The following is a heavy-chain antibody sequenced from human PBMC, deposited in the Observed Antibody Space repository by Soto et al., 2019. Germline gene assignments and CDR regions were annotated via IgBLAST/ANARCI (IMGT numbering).Heavy chain of an antibody. CDR3: ARFGLGGAGDY. V-gene: IGHV1-69*02. CDR2: IIPILGIA. J-gene: IGHJ4*02. D-gene: IGHD3-16*01. CDR1: GGTFSSYT. Sequence: QVQLVQSGAAVKKPGSSVKVSCKASGGTFSSYTISWVRQAPGQGLEWMGRIIPILGIANYAQKFQGRVTITADKSTSTAYMELSSLRSEDTAVYYCARFGLGGAGDYWGQGTLVTVSS.